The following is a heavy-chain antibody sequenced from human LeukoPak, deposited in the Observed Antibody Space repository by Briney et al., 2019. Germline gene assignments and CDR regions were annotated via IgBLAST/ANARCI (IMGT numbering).Heavy chain of an antibody. CDR1: GFTFGNYG. J-gene: IGHJ5*02. Sequence: GGSLRLSCAASGFTFGNYGMSWVRQAPGKGLEWVSGISGSGGSTYSADSVKGRFIISRDNSKNMLYLQMNSLRAEDTAVYYCAKEVMSCSSTSCYSRFDLWGQGTLVTVSS. V-gene: IGHV3-23*01. CDR2: ISGSGGST. D-gene: IGHD2-2*01. CDR3: AKEVMSCSSTSCYSRFDL.